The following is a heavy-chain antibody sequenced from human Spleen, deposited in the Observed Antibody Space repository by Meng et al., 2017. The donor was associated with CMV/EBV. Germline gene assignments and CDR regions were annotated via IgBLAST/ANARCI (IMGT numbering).Heavy chain of an antibody. J-gene: IGHJ4*02. V-gene: IGHV3-74*03. D-gene: IGHD1-26*01. CDR2: IDIDGRDI. Sequence: EVEVVESGGGLVQPGGSLRLSCAVSGFTLTRYWMHWVREVPGKGLEWVSRIDIDGRDITYADSVRGRFSISRDDAKNTLYLQMNSLRIEDTAVYYCARGVAETLGWEMGYWGQGTLVTVSS. CDR3: ARGVAETLGWEMGY. CDR1: GFTLTRYW.